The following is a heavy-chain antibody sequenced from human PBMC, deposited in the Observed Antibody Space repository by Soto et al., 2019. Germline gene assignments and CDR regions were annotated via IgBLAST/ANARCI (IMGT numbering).Heavy chain of an antibody. CDR1: GFTFSSYS. CDR3: ATDQLSLLNYDY. J-gene: IGHJ4*02. Sequence: GGSLRLSCAASGFTFSSYSMNWVRQAPGKGLEWVSTISSTSIYIYYADSVRGRFTISRDNAKNSLYLQMNSLRAEDTAIYYCATDQLSLLNYDYWGQGTLVTVSS. CDR2: ISSTSIYI. D-gene: IGHD1-1*01. V-gene: IGHV3-21*01.